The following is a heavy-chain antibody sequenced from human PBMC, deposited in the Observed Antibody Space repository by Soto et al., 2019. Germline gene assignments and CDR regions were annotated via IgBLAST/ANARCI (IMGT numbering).Heavy chain of an antibody. D-gene: IGHD3-10*01. J-gene: IGHJ4*02. CDR1: GFTFSSYA. Sequence: GGSLRLSCAASGFTFSSYAMSWVRQAPGKGLEWVSAISGSGGSTYYADSVKGRFTISRDNSKNTLYLQMNSLRAEDTAVYYCAKASRYYYGSGSENFDYWGQGTLVTVSS. CDR3: AKASRYYYGSGSENFDY. V-gene: IGHV3-23*01. CDR2: ISGSGGST.